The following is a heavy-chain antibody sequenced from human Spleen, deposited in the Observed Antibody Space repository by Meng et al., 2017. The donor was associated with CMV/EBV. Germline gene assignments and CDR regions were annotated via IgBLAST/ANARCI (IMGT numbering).Heavy chain of an antibody. Sequence: CKASGYTFTDYYIQWVRQAPGQGLEYMGWINATSGGTYNTQKFQGRVTMTRDTSISTAYMEVRWLRFDDTATYYCAREGAEGDNGFDPWGQGTLVTVSS. D-gene: IGHD1-26*01. CDR2: INATSGGT. CDR1: GYTFTDYY. V-gene: IGHV1-2*02. CDR3: AREGAEGDNGFDP. J-gene: IGHJ5*02.